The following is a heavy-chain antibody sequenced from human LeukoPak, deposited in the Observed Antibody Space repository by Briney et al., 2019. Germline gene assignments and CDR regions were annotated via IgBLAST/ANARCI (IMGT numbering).Heavy chain of an antibody. Sequence: GGSLRLSCAASGFTFGSYSMNWVRQAPGKGLEWVSTISGGGGSTYYADSVKGRFTTSRDNSKNTLYLQVNSLRAEDTAVYYCAKGGKWDVTPFDYWGQGTLVTVSS. CDR2: ISGGGGST. J-gene: IGHJ4*02. V-gene: IGHV3-23*01. D-gene: IGHD1-26*01. CDR3: AKGGKWDVTPFDY. CDR1: GFTFGSYS.